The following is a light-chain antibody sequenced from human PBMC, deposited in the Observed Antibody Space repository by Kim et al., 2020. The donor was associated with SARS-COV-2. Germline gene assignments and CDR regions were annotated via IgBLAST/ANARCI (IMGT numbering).Light chain of an antibody. CDR2: DVT. J-gene: IGLJ2*01. Sequence: GESTTTTSSGTSTDVGGYDYLSCYQQQPAKAPTLMIYDVTSRPSGVSHRFSGSKSGNTDSLTISGLQAEDEADYYCSSYSSTSTVLFGGGTQLTVL. CDR3: SSYSSTSTVL. V-gene: IGLV2-14*04. CDR1: STDVGGYDY.